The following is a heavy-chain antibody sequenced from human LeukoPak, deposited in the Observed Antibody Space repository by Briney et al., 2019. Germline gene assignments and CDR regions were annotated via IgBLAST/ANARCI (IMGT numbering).Heavy chain of an antibody. D-gene: IGHD3-3*01. V-gene: IGHV3-7*01. CDR1: GFTFSDYY. J-gene: IGHJ4*02. CDR3: ATDRGWRTSGYYLYYFEY. Sequence: GGSLRLSCAASGFTFSDYYMSWIRQAPGKGLEWVASIKHDGSEKYYVDSVRGRFTISRDNTMNSLYLQMSSLRAEDTAVYYCATDRGWRTSGYYLYYFEYWGQGTLVTYSS. CDR2: IKHDGSEK.